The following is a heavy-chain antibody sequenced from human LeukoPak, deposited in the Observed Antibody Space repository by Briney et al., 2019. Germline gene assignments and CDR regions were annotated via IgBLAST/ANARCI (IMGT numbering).Heavy chain of an antibody. CDR2: IYYSGST. CDR1: GGSISSSSYY. CDR3: ARIVGGTHFDY. V-gene: IGHV4-39*01. Sequence: SETLSLTCTVPGGSISSSSYYWGWIRQPPGKGLEWIGSIYYSGSTYYNPSLKSRVTISVDTSKNQFSLKLSSVTAADTAVYYCARIVGGTHFDYWGQGTLVTVSS. J-gene: IGHJ4*02. D-gene: IGHD1-26*01.